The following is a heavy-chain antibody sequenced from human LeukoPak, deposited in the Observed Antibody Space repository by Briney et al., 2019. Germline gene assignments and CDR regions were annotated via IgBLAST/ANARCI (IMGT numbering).Heavy chain of an antibody. V-gene: IGHV3-7*01. Sequence: GGSLRLSCAASGFTFSSYWMSWVRQAPGKGLEWVANIKQDGSEKYYVDSVKGRFTISRDNAKNSLYLQMNSLRAEDTAVYYCASLLVLRYFDWSPIRSWDGVDVWGQGTTVTVSS. J-gene: IGHJ6*02. D-gene: IGHD3-9*01. CDR1: GFTFSSYW. CDR3: ASLLVLRYFDWSPIRSWDGVDV. CDR2: IKQDGSEK.